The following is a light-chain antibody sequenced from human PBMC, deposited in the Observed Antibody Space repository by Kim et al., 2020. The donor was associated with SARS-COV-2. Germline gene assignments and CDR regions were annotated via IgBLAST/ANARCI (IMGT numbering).Light chain of an antibody. CDR1: SSNIGSHT. V-gene: IGLV1-44*01. J-gene: IGLJ3*02. CDR3: AAWDDSLNGWV. CDR2: SSN. Sequence: QSVLTQPPSASETPGQGVTISCSGSSSNIGSHTVNWYQQFPGTAPKLLIFSSNQRPSGVPDRFSGSKSGTSASLAISGLQSDDEADYYCAAWDDSLNGWVFGGGTQLTVL.